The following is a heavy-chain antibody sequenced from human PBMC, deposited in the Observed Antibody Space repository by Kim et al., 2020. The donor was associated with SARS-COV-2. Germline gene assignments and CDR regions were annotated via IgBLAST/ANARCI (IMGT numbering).Heavy chain of an antibody. Sequence: STYSADSVKGRFTISRHNSKNTLYLQMNSLRAEDTAVYYCARDGEWPLDYWGQGTLVTVSS. CDR3: ARDGEWPLDY. CDR2: ST. J-gene: IGHJ4*02. D-gene: IGHD3-10*01. V-gene: IGHV3-53*04.